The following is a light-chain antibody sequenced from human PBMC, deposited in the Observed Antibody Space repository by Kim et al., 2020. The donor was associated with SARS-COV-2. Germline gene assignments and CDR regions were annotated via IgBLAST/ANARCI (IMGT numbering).Light chain of an antibody. CDR1: QDINSY. J-gene: IGKJ1*01. CDR3: QKYNNPPRT. V-gene: IGKV1-27*01. Sequence: DIQMTQSPSSLSASVGDRVTITCRASQDINSYLAWYQQKPGKVPKLLIQAASTLQSGVSSRFSGSGSGTDFTLTISSLQPEDVATYYCQKYNNPPRTFGQGTKVDIK. CDR2: AAS.